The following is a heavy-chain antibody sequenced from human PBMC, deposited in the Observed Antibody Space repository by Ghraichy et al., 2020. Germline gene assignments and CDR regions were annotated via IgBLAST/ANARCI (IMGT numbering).Heavy chain of an antibody. V-gene: IGHV1-18*04. CDR1: GYTFTSYG. CDR2: ISAYNGNT. D-gene: IGHD2-2*02. J-gene: IGHJ6*02. Sequence: ASVKVSCKASGYTFTSYGISWVRQAPGQGLEWMGWISAYNGNTNYAQKLQGRVTMTTDTSTSTAYMELRSLRSDDTAVYYCARVNLGYCSSTSCYTGYYGMDVWGQGTTVTVSS. CDR3: ARVNLGYCSSTSCYTGYYGMDV.